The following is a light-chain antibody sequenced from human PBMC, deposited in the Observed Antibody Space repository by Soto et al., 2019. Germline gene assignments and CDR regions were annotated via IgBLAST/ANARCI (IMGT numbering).Light chain of an antibody. V-gene: IGKV3-20*01. CDR2: GAS. CDR3: QQYGSSL. CDR1: QSVSSSY. Sequence: EIVLTQSPGTLSLSPGERATLSCRASQSVSSSYLAWYQQKPGQAPGLLIYGASSRATGIPDRFSGSGSGTDFTLTISRLEPEDFAVYYCQQYGSSLFGGGTKVEIK. J-gene: IGKJ4*01.